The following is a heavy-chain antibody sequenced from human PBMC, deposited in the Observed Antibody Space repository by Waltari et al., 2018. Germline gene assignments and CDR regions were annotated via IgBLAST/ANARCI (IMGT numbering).Heavy chain of an antibody. D-gene: IGHD2-15*01. J-gene: IGHJ3*02. Sequence: EVQLVESGGGLIQPGGSLRLSCAASGFTVSSNYMSWVRQAPGKGLEWFSVIYSGGSTYYADSVKGRFTISRDNSKNTLYLQMNSLRAEDTAVYYCARDRGLAGPAFDIWGQGTMVTVSS. CDR3: ARDRGLAGPAFDI. CDR1: GFTVSSNY. CDR2: IYSGGST. V-gene: IGHV3-53*01.